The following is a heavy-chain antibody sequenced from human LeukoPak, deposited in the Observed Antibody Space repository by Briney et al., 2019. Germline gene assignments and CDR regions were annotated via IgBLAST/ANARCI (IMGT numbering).Heavy chain of an antibody. CDR1: GGAISGGSYY. CDR2: IYTSGST. D-gene: IGHD3-10*01. Sequence: SETLSLTCTVSGGAISGGSYYWSWIRQPAGKGLEWIGRIYTSGSTNYNPSLKSRVTISVDTSKNHFSLKLTSVTAADTAVYYCARHAMVRGVISYWGQGTLVTVSS. CDR3: ARHAMVRGVISY. J-gene: IGHJ4*02. V-gene: IGHV4-61*02.